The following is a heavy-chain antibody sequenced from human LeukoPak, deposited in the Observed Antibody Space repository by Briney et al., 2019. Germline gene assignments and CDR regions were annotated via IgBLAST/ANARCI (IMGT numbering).Heavy chain of an antibody. J-gene: IGHJ4*02. CDR1: GFTFSSYS. CDR3: ARVVRSSSIPGSDY. V-gene: IGHV3-21*01. Sequence: GGSLRLSCAASGFTFSSYSMNWVRQAPGKGLEWVSSISSSSSYIYYADSVKGRLTISRDNAKNSLYLQMNSLRAEDTAVYYCARVVRSSSIPGSDYWGQGTLVTVSS. CDR2: ISSSSSYI. D-gene: IGHD6-6*01.